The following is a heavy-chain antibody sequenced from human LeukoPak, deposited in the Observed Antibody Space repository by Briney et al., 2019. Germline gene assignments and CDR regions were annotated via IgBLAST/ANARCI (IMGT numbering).Heavy chain of an antibody. Sequence: ASVKVSCKASGYTFTGYHMHWVRQAPGQGLEWMGRINPNSGDTNYAQKFQGRVTMTRDTSISTAYMELSRLRSDDTAVYYCARDYCSSTSCLFNYWGQGTLVTVSS. J-gene: IGHJ4*02. CDR2: INPNSGDT. D-gene: IGHD2-2*01. CDR1: GYTFTGYH. CDR3: ARDYCSSTSCLFNY. V-gene: IGHV1-2*06.